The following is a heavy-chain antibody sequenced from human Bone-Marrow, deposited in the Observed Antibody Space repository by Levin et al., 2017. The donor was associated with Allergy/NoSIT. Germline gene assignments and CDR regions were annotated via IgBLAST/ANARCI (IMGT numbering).Heavy chain of an antibody. V-gene: IGHV4-61*01. Sequence: TASETLSLTCSVSGDSVSSGFYYWTWIRQPPGKGLEWIGNIYYSGSTNNNPSLQSRVTMSVDTSKNEFSLKLNSVTAADTAVYYCARDPYSGSFSYYYGMDVWGQGTTVIVSS. CDR3: ARDPYSGSFSYYYGMDV. J-gene: IGHJ6*02. D-gene: IGHD1-26*01. CDR1: GDSVSSGFYY. CDR2: IYYSGST.